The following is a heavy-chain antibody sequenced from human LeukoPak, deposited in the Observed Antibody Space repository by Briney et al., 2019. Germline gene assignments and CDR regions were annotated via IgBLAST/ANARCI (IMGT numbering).Heavy chain of an antibody. CDR1: AGSISSSAYY. CDR2: LCCGGST. J-gene: IGHJ4*02. D-gene: IGHD1-20*01. Sequence: SETLSLTCTVSAGSISSSAYYWGWIRQPPGKGLEWIGSLCCGGSTYYSPSLRRRVTMSVDTSKNHFSLKLSSVTAADTAIYYCARLKWDDKDYWGQGTLVTVSS. V-gene: IGHV4-39*02. CDR3: ARLKWDDKDY.